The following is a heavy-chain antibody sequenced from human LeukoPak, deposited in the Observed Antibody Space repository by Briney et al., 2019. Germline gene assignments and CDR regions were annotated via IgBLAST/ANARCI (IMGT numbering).Heavy chain of an antibody. V-gene: IGHV3-33*01. CDR3: ARTLWFGESTRTDFDY. J-gene: IGHJ4*02. Sequence: GGSLRLSCAASGFTFSSYGMHWVRQAPGKGLEWVAVIWYDGSNKYYADSVKGRFTISRDNSKNTLYLQMNSLRAEDTAVYYCARTLWFGESTRTDFDYWGQGTLVTVSS. CDR2: IWYDGSNK. D-gene: IGHD3-10*01. CDR1: GFTFSSYG.